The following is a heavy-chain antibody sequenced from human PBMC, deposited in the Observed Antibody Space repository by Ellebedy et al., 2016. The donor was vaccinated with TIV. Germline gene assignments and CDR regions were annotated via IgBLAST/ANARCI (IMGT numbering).Heavy chain of an antibody. J-gene: IGHJ3*02. CDR3: VHTGDRGI. V-gene: IGHV1-18*01. D-gene: IGHD7-27*01. CDR2: ISTYNGDT. Sequence: AASVKVSCKASGYTFTNYGLSWVRQAPGQGLEWMGWISTYNGDTKYAQTLQGRVAMTTDPSTTTAYMELRRLRSDDTAVYYCVHTGDRGIWGQGTMVTVSS. CDR1: GYTFTNYG.